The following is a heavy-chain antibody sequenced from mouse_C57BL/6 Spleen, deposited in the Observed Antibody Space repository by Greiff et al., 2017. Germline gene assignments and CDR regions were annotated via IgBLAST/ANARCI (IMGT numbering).Heavy chain of an antibody. CDR1: GFTFSSYA. J-gene: IGHJ2*01. CDR2: ISDGGSYT. CDR3: ARAYYGSSSTNYFDY. Sequence: EVQRVESGGGLVKPGGSLKLSCAASGFTFSSYAMSWVRQTPEKRLEWVATISDGGSYTYYPDNVKGRFTISRDNAKNNLYLQMSHLKSEDTAMYYCARAYYGSSSTNYFDYWGQGPTLTVSS. D-gene: IGHD1-1*01. V-gene: IGHV5-4*01.